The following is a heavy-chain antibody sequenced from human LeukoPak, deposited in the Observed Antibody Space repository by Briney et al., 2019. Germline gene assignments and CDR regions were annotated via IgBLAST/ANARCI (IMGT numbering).Heavy chain of an antibody. J-gene: IGHJ4*02. CDR3: ARLTTTVTTPFDY. CDR2: ISYDGSNK. D-gene: IGHD4-17*01. V-gene: IGHV3-30*03. Sequence: GGSLRLSCTASRFTFSDYGMHWVRQAPGKGLEWVAFISYDGSNKYYVDSVKGRFTISRDNSKNTLYLQMNSLRAEDTAVYYCARLTTTVTTPFDYWGQGTLVTVSS. CDR1: RFTFSDYG.